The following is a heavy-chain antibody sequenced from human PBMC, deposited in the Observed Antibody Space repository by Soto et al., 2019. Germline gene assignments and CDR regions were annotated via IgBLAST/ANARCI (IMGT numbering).Heavy chain of an antibody. J-gene: IGHJ6*02. Sequence: PSETLSLTCAVSGGSISSSNWWSWVRQPPGKGLEWIGEIYHSGSTNYNPSLKSRVTISVDKSKNQFSLKLSSVTAADTAVYYCARDSHTAGAASSYYYGMDVWGQGTTVTVSS. CDR2: IYHSGST. CDR1: GGSISSSNW. CDR3: ARDSHTAGAASSYYYGMDV. D-gene: IGHD1-26*01. V-gene: IGHV4-4*02.